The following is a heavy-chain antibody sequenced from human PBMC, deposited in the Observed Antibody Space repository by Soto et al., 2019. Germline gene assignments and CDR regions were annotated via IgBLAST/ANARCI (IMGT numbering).Heavy chain of an antibody. J-gene: IGHJ4*02. CDR2: IHHSGGT. D-gene: IGHD2-2*01. CDR3: AGSSTRCSPACFFDS. CDR1: GGSISSGGYY. Sequence: QVQLQESGPGLVKPSQTLSLTCTVSGGSISSGGYYWSWIRQLPGKGLEWIGYIHHSGGTYYNPSLKSRVTITVDTSKSQFSRKLSSVTAADTAVDYCAGSSTRCSPACFFDSWGQGTLVTVSS. V-gene: IGHV4-31*03.